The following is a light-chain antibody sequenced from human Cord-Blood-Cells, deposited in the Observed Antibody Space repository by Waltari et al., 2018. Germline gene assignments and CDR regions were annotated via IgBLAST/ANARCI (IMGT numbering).Light chain of an antibody. V-gene: IGKV3-11*01. CDR1: QSVSSY. J-gene: IGKJ1*01. CDR3: QQRSNWPPWT. Sequence: DIALTQSPATLSLSPGERATLSCRASQSVSSYLAWYQQQPGQAPRLLINDASNRSTGIPARFSGSGSGTDFTLTISSLEPEDFAVYYCQQRSNWPPWTFGQGTKVEIK. CDR2: DAS.